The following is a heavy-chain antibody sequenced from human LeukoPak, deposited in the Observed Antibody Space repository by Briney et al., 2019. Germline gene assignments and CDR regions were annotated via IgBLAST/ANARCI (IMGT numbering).Heavy chain of an antibody. CDR3: ARVQGRGRAYFEY. Sequence: PSETLSLTCTVSGGSISSYYWSWIRQPPGQGLEWIGCIYYSGSTNYNPSLKSRVTISVDPSKTQFSLKLSSVTAADTAVYYCARVQGRGRAYFEYWGQGTLVTVSS. CDR1: GGSISSYY. D-gene: IGHD1-26*01. CDR2: IYYSGST. J-gene: IGHJ4*02. V-gene: IGHV4-59*12.